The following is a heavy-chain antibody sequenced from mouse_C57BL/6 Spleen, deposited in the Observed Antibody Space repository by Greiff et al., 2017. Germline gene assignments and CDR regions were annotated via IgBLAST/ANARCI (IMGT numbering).Heavy chain of an antibody. J-gene: IGHJ4*01. CDR2: INPNNGGT. CDR1: GYTFTDYY. D-gene: IGHD2-4*01. CDR3: ARTRDYDPYYAMDY. V-gene: IGHV1-26*01. Sequence: EVQLQQSGPELVKPGASVKISCKASGYTFTDYYMNWVKQSHGKSLEWIGDINPNNGGTSYNQKFKGKATLTVDKSSSTAYMELRSLTSEDSAVYYCARTRDYDPYYAMDYWGQGTSVTVSS.